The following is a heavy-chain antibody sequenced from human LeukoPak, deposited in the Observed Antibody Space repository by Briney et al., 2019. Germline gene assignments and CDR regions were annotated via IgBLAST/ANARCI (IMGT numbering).Heavy chain of an antibody. J-gene: IGHJ6*03. Sequence: SQTLSLTCTVSGGSISSGSYYWSWIRQPAGKGLEWIGRIYTSGSTNYNPSLKSRVTISVDMSKNQFSLKLSSVTAADTAVYYCARDPYIPYYDILTGQPYMDVWGKGTTVTISS. CDR3: ARDPYIPYYDILTGQPYMDV. D-gene: IGHD3-9*01. CDR2: IYTSGST. CDR1: GGSISSGSYY. V-gene: IGHV4-61*02.